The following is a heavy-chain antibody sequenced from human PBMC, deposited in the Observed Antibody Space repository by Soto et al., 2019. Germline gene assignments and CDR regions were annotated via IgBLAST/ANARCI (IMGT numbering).Heavy chain of an antibody. V-gene: IGHV1-24*01. CDR2: FDPEDGET. D-gene: IGHD6-13*01. J-gene: IGHJ6*02. CDR1: GYTLTELS. CDR3: ATEGIAGPRYGMEV. Sequence: QVQLVQSGAEVKKPGASVKVSCKVSGYTLTELSMHWVRQAPGKGLEWMGGFDPEDGETIYEQKYQGRVTITEDTSTDTADMELSSQSSEDTAVYYCATEGIAGPRYGMEVWGQGTTVTVSS.